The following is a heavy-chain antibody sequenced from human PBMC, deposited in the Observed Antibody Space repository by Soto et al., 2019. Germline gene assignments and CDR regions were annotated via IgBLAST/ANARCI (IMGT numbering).Heavy chain of an antibody. V-gene: IGHV3-23*01. D-gene: IGHD2-15*01. CDR1: GFTFSTFG. CDR2: ISDSGGNT. Sequence: EVQLLESGGGLEQPGGSLRLSCAASGFTFSTFGMSWVRQAPGKGLEWVSGISDSGGNTYYADSVKGRFTISRDNSKDTLFLKMNSLRAEDRPVYFCPKDQGCLSVPWAQEPQVTVSS. J-gene: IGHJ5*02. CDR3: PKDQGCLSVP.